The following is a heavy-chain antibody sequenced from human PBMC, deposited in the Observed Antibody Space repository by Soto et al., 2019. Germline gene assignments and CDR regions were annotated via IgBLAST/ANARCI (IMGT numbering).Heavy chain of an antibody. D-gene: IGHD5-12*01. CDR1: GFTFSSYA. V-gene: IGHV3-23*01. CDR3: AQGHSGYVY. J-gene: IGHJ4*02. Sequence: GGSLRLSCTASGFTFSSYAMSWVRQAPGKGLQWVSTISGSGGSTYYADSVKGRFTISRDSSKNTLYLQMISLRAEDTAVYYCAQGHSGYVYWGQGTLVTVSS. CDR2: ISGSGGST.